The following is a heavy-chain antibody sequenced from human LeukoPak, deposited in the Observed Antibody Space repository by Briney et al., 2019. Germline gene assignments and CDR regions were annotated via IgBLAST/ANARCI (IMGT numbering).Heavy chain of an antibody. CDR1: GFTFSSYS. J-gene: IGHJ4*02. CDR2: ISSSSSYV. Sequence: GGSLRLSCAASGFTFSSYSMNWVRQAPGKGLEWVSSISSSSSYVYYADSVKGRFTISRDNAKNSLYLQMNSLRAEDTAVYYCARVRQPAIVNFDYWGQGTLVTVSS. CDR3: ARVRQPAIVNFDY. D-gene: IGHD2/OR15-2a*01. V-gene: IGHV3-21*01.